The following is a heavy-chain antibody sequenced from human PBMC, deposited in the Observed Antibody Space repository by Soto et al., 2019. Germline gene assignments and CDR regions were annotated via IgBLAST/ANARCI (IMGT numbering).Heavy chain of an antibody. CDR1: GFTFSSYG. CDR3: AKGEGQQLAFYYYYYGMDV. CDR2: ISYDGSNK. J-gene: IGHJ6*02. Sequence: QVQLVESGGGVVQPGRSLRLSCAASGFTFSSYGMHWVRQAPGKGLEWVAVISYDGSNKYYADSVKGRFTISRDNSKNTLYLQMNSLRAEDTAVYYCAKGEGQQLAFYYYYYGMDVWGQGTTVTVSS. V-gene: IGHV3-30*18. D-gene: IGHD6-13*01.